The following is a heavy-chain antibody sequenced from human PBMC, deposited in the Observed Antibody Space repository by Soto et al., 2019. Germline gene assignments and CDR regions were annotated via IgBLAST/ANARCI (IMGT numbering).Heavy chain of an antibody. V-gene: IGHV1-18*01. J-gene: IGHJ4*02. CDR1: GYTFTSYG. CDR2: ISAYNGNT. CDR3: ARDPVYYGSGTNFFDY. D-gene: IGHD3-10*01. Sequence: ASVKVSCKASGYTFTSYGISWVRQAPGQGLEWMGWISAYNGNTNYAQKLQGRVTMTTDTSTSTAYMELRSLRSDDTAVYYCARDPVYYGSGTNFFDYWGQGTLVTVSS.